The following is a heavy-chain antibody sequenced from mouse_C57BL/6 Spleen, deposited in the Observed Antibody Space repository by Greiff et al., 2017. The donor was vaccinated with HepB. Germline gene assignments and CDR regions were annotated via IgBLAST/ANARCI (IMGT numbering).Heavy chain of an antibody. D-gene: IGHD2-4*01. CDR1: GFTFSDYY. CDR3: ARGGYYDYDGAMDY. CDR2: INYDGSST. V-gene: IGHV5-16*01. J-gene: IGHJ4*01. Sequence: EVQRVESEGGLVQPGRSMKLSCTASGFTFSDYYMAWVRQVPEKGLEWVANINYDGSSTYYLDSLKSRFIISRDNAKNILYLQMSSLKSEDTATYYCARGGYYDYDGAMDYWGQGTSVTVSS.